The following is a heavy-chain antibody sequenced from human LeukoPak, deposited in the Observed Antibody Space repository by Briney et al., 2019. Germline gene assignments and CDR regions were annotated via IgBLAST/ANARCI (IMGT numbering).Heavy chain of an antibody. CDR1: GYTFTSYG. Sequence: GASGKVSCKGSGYTFTSYGISWVRQAPGQGLEWMGWITAYNGNTTYAQKLQGRVTMPTDTSTSTAYMELRRLRSDDTAVYYCATDRGSSPLFGYWGQGTLVTVPS. J-gene: IGHJ4*02. CDR2: ITAYNGNT. D-gene: IGHD6-6*01. V-gene: IGHV1-18*01. CDR3: ATDRGSSPLFGY.